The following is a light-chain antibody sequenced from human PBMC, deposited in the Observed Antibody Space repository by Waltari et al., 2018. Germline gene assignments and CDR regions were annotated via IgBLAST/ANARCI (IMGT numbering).Light chain of an antibody. CDR1: ELPRKY. J-gene: IGLJ1*01. CDR3: YSSDSTGLRV. Sequence: SYELTQTPSVSVSPGQTARLTCSGHELPRKYAYWFQQKSGQAPRLVIYEDTKRPSGIPERFSGSSSGTVATLTITGAQVDDEADYYCYSSDSTGLRVFGGGTKVVVL. CDR2: EDT. V-gene: IGLV3-10*01.